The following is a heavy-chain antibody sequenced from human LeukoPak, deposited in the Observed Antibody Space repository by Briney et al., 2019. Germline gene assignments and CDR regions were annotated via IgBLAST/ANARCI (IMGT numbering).Heavy chain of an antibody. CDR1: GGSISSSSYY. J-gene: IGHJ5*02. V-gene: IGHV4-39*07. Sequence: PSETLSLTCTVSGGSISSSSYYWGWIRQPPGKGLEWIGSIYYSGSTYYNPSLKSRVTISVDTSKNQFSLKLSSVTAADTAVYYCARDPGTTVATWFDPWGQGTLVTVSS. CDR3: ARDPGTTVATWFDP. CDR2: IYYSGST. D-gene: IGHD4-23*01.